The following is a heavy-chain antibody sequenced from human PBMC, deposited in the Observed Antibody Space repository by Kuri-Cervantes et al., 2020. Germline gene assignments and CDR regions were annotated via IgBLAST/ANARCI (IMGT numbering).Heavy chain of an antibody. V-gene: IGHV4-34*01. J-gene: IGHJ2*01. CDR2: ADDSGNT. CDR3: ARRERWMYWYFDL. Sequence: SETGSLTGSVYGGSLSGNFYWSWIRQPPGKGLEWIGEADDSGNTNYNPSLKSRVTISIDTSKRQFSLKVNSVTAADTGVYYCARRERWMYWYFDLWGRGTLVTVSS. CDR1: GGSLSGNFY. D-gene: IGHD5-24*01.